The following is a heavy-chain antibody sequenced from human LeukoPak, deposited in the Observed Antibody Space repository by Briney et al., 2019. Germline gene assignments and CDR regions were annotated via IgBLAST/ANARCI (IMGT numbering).Heavy chain of an antibody. Sequence: ASVKVSCKASGYTFTSYGISWVRQAPGQGLEWMGWISAYNGNTNYAQKLQGRVTMTTDTSTSTAYMELRSLISDDTAVYYCVRDQGKYSSSFSLYWGQGTLVTVSS. V-gene: IGHV1-18*01. CDR3: VRDQGKYSSSFSLY. D-gene: IGHD6-6*01. CDR2: ISAYNGNT. J-gene: IGHJ4*03. CDR1: GYTFTSYG.